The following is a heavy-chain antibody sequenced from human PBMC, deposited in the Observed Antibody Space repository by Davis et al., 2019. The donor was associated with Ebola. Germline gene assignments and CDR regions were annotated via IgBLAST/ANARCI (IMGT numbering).Heavy chain of an antibody. CDR1: GFTFSSYW. J-gene: IGHJ4*02. CDR3: ASAAMAKIDY. CDR2: IKQDGSEK. V-gene: IGHV3-7*01. D-gene: IGHD5-18*01. Sequence: GSLKISCAASGFTFSSYWMSWVRQAPGKGLEWVANIKQDGSEKYYVDSVKGRFTISRDNAKNSLYLQMNSLRAEDTAVYYCASAAMAKIDYWGQGTLVTVSS.